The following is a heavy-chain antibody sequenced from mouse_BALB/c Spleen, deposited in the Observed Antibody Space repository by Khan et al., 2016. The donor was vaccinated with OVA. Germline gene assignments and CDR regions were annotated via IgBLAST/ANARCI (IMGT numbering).Heavy chain of an antibody. CDR2: ISSGGVYT. J-gene: IGHJ3*01. V-gene: IGHV5-6*01. D-gene: IGHD2-1*01. CDR1: GFTFSSYS. Sequence: EVELVESGGDLVKPGGSLKLSCAASGFTFSSYSMSWVRQTPDKRLEWVASISSGGVYTYYPHSVKGRFTFSRDNASNTLYMQLSELKSEDTAMYYYEGNLTGSFAYWGQGTLVTVSA. CDR3: EGNLTGSFAY.